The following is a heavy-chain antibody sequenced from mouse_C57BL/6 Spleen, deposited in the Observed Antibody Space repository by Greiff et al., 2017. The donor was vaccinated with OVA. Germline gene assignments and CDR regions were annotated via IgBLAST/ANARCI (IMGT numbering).Heavy chain of an antibody. CDR3: ARESGRSSLSGFAY. J-gene: IGHJ3*01. V-gene: IGHV5-4*01. Sequence: EVNVVESGGGLVKPGGSLKLSCAASGFTFSSYAMSWVRQTPEKRLEWVATISDGGSYTYYPDNVKGRFTISRDNAKNNLYMQMSRLTAEDTAMYYCARESGRSSLSGFAYWGQGTLVTVSA. CDR1: GFTFSSYA. D-gene: IGHD3-1*01. CDR2: ISDGGSYT.